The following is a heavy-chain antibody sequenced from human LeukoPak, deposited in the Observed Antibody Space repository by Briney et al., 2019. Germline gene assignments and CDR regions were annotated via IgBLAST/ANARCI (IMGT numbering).Heavy chain of an antibody. D-gene: IGHD3-9*01. CDR2: INPSGGST. CDR1: GYTFTSYY. Sequence: ASVKVSCKASGYTFTSYYMHWVRQAPGQGLEWMGIINPSGGSTNYAQKFQGRVTMTRDMSTSTVYMELSSLRSEDTAVYYCARLGFDWLLSPAAPDYWGQGTLVTVSS. V-gene: IGHV1-46*01. J-gene: IGHJ4*02. CDR3: ARLGFDWLLSPAAPDY.